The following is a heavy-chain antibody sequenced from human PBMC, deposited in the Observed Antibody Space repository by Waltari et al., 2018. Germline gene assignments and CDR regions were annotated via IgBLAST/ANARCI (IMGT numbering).Heavy chain of an antibody. J-gene: IGHJ4*02. Sequence: EVQLVRSGAHVNKSGESLQLPCKASGYRLTSYWLGWVRQMPGKGLEGMGIIYPGDSDTRYSPSFHGQVTISADKSINTAYLQWSSLKASDTAMYYCARWDGGNPFDFWGQGTLVTVSS. V-gene: IGHV5-51*01. CDR2: IYPGDSDT. CDR3: ARWDGGNPFDF. D-gene: IGHD2-15*01. CDR1: GYRLTSYW.